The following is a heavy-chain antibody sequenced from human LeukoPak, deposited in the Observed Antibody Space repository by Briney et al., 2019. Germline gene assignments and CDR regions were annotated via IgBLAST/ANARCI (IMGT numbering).Heavy chain of an antibody. V-gene: IGHV1-2*04. Sequence: VSVKVSCKASGYTFTGYYMHWVRQAPGQGLEWMGWINPNSGGTNYAQKFQGWVTMTRDTSISTAYMELSRLRSDDTAVYYCAREPLSYDILTGYYSAGMDVWGKGTTVTVSS. D-gene: IGHD3-9*01. CDR1: GYTFTGYY. CDR2: INPNSGGT. CDR3: AREPLSYDILTGYYSAGMDV. J-gene: IGHJ6*04.